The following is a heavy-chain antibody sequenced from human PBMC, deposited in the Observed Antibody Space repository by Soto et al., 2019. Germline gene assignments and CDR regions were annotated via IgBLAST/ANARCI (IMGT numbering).Heavy chain of an antibody. Sequence: EVQLVETGGGLIQPGGSLILSCAASGFTVSSKYMSWLRQAPGKGLEWVSIIYSDGNTYYADSVKGRFTISRDNSKNTLNLQMSSLRAEDTAVYVCARGRGKCVVTTCYLPFDSWGQGTLVNVSS. J-gene: IGHJ4*02. CDR2: IYSDGNT. CDR1: GFTVSSKY. V-gene: IGHV3-53*02. CDR3: ARGRGKCVVTTCYLPFDS. D-gene: IGHD2-2*01.